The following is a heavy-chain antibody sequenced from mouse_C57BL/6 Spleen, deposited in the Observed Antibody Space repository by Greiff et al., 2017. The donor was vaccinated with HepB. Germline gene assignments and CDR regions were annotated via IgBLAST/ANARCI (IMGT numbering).Heavy chain of an antibody. CDR2: ISSGGDYI. V-gene: IGHV5-9-1*02. Sequence: EVMLVESGAGLVKPGGSLKLSCAASGFTFSSYAMSWVRQTPEKRLEWVAYISSGGDYIYYAATVKGRFTISRDNARNTLYLQMSSLKSEDTAMYYCTRVRAYYAMDYWGQGTSVTVSS. D-gene: IGHD1-1*01. J-gene: IGHJ4*01. CDR3: TRVRAYYAMDY. CDR1: GFTFSSYA.